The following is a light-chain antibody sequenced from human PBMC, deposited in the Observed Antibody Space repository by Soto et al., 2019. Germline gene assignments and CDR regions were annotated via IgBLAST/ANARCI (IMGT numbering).Light chain of an antibody. J-gene: IGLJ3*02. CDR2: VNSDGSH. CDR3: QTWGTGIWV. Sequence: QSVLTQSPSASASLGASVKLTCTLSSGHNNYAIAWHQQQPEKGPRYLMKVNSDGSHSKGDGIPDRFSGSSSGAERYLTISSLQSEDEADYYCQTWGTGIWVFGGGTKVTVL. V-gene: IGLV4-69*01. CDR1: SGHNNYA.